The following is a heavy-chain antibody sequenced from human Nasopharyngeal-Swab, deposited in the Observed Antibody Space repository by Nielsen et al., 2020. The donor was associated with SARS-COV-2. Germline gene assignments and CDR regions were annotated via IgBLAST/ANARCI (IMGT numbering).Heavy chain of an antibody. D-gene: IGHD6-19*01. J-gene: IGHJ4*02. CDR3: ARDDGQWLNPVYYFDY. Sequence: GGSLRLSCAASGFTFSSYSMNWVRQAPGKGLEWVSSISSSSSYIYYADSVKGRFTISRDNAKNSLYLQMNSLRAEDTAVYYCARDDGQWLNPVYYFDYRGQGTLFTVSS. CDR1: GFTFSSYS. CDR2: ISSSSSYI. V-gene: IGHV3-21*01.